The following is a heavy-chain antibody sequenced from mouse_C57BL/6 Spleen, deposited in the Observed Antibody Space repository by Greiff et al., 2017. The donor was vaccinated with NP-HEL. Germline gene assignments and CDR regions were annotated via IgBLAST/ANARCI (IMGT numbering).Heavy chain of an antibody. V-gene: IGHV5-9-1*02. CDR1: GFTFSSYA. CDR2: ISSGGDYI. CDR3: TRGVTTVVAPFDY. J-gene: IGHJ2*01. D-gene: IGHD1-1*01. Sequence: EVKLMESGEGLVKPGGSLKLSCAASGFTFSSYAMSWVRQTPEKRLEWVAYISSGGDYIYYADTVKGRFTISRDNARNTLYLQMSSLKSEDTAMYYCTRGVTTVVAPFDYWGQGTTLTVSS.